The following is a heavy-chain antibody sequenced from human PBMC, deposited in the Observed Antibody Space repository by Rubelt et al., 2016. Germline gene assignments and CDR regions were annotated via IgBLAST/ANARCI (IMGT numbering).Heavy chain of an antibody. CDR3: ARDPIYGMDV. CDR1: GGSFSTHY. Sequence: QVQLHQWGAGLLKPSETLSLTCGVSGGSFSTHYWGWIRQPPGKGLAWIATIYYSGTTYYNASLKSRVTISVAKSKNQSSRKLNAVTAADTAGYYCARDPIYGMDVWGQGTTVTVSS. V-gene: IGHV4-34*01. CDR2: IYYSGTT. J-gene: IGHJ6*02.